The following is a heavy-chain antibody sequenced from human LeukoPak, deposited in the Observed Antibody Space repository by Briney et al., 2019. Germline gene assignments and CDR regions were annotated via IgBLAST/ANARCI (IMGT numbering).Heavy chain of an antibody. V-gene: IGHV3-11*01. CDR2: ISSSGSTI. CDR1: GFTFSNYY. J-gene: IGHJ4*02. Sequence: GGPLRLSCAASGFTFSNYYMSWIRQAPGKGLEWVSYISSSGSTIYYADSGKGRFTISRDNAKNSLYLQMNSLRAEDTAVYYCARGGYSHPHDYWGQGTLVTVSS. D-gene: IGHD5-18*01. CDR3: ARGGYSHPHDY.